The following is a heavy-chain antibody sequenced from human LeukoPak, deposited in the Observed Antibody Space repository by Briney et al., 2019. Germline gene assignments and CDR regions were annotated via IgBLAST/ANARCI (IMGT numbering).Heavy chain of an antibody. Sequence: SETLSLPCTVSGYSISSGYYWGWIRQPPGKGLEWIGRIYHSGSTYYNPSLKSRVTISVDTSKNQFSLKLSSVTAADTAVYYCARQTRYFDYWGQGTLVTVSS. V-gene: IGHV4-38-2*02. CDR1: GYSISSGYY. CDR2: IYHSGST. CDR3: ARQTRYFDY. J-gene: IGHJ4*02.